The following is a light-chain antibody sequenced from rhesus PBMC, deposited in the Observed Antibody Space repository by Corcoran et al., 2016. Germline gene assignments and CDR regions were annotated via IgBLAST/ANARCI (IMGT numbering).Light chain of an antibody. CDR3: CSYAGTDFFYV. Sequence: QTALTQPRSVSGSPGQSVTISCAGTNTDIGYYNFVSWFQHRPGTAPRLIIFDVTKRPSGVSDRFSGSKSANTASLTISGLQAEDEADYFCCSYAGTDFFYVFGGGTRLTVL. V-gene: IGLV2-32*01. CDR2: DVT. J-gene: IGLJ1*01. CDR1: NTDIGYYNF.